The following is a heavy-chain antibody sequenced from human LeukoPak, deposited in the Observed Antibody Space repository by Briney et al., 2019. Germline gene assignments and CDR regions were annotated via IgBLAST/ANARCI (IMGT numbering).Heavy chain of an antibody. V-gene: IGHV1-18*01. Sequence: GASVKVSCKASGYTFTSYGISWVRQAPGQGLEWMGWISAYNGNTNYAQKLRGRVTMTTDTSTSTAYMELRSLRSDDTAVYYCARDSDCSGGSCYVNWFDPWGQGTLVTVSS. J-gene: IGHJ5*02. CDR3: ARDSDCSGGSCYVNWFDP. D-gene: IGHD2-15*01. CDR1: GYTFTSYG. CDR2: ISAYNGNT.